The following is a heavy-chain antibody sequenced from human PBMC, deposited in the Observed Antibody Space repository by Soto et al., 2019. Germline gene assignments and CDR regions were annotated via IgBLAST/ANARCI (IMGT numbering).Heavy chain of an antibody. CDR3: ARPPRSWYFDAFDI. Sequence: QLLESGPGLVKPSETLSLTCTVSGGSISSSSYYWGWIRQPPGKGLEWIGSIYYSGSTYYNPSLKSRVTISVDTSKNQFSLKLSSVTAADTAVYYCARPPRSWYFDAFDIWGQGTMVTVSS. J-gene: IGHJ3*02. CDR2: IYYSGST. CDR1: GGSISSSSYY. V-gene: IGHV4-39*01. D-gene: IGHD6-13*01.